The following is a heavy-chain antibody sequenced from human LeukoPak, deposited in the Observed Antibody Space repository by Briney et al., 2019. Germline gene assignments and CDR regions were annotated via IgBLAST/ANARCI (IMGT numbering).Heavy chain of an antibody. CDR1: GGSISSNNYY. Sequence: PSETLSLTCTVSGGSISSNNYYWSWIRQPPGKGLEWIGEINHSGSTNYNPSLKSRVTISVDTSKNQFSLKLSSVTAADTAVYYCARGRVRYFGPYYFDYWGQGTLVTVSS. J-gene: IGHJ4*02. CDR3: ARGRVRYFGPYYFDY. V-gene: IGHV4-39*07. CDR2: INHSGST. D-gene: IGHD3-9*01.